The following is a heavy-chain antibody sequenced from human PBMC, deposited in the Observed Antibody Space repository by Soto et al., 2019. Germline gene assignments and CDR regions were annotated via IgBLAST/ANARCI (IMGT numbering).Heavy chain of an antibody. CDR2: IWYDGSNK. CDR3: ARDSYSSGWFFDY. CDR1: GFTFSSYG. D-gene: IGHD6-19*01. V-gene: IGHV3-33*01. J-gene: IGHJ4*02. Sequence: PGGSLRLSCAASGFTFSSYGMHWVRQAPGKGLEWVAVIWYDGSNKYYADYVKGRFTISRDNSKNTLYLQMNSLRAEDTAVYYYARDSYSSGWFFDYWGQGTLVTVSS.